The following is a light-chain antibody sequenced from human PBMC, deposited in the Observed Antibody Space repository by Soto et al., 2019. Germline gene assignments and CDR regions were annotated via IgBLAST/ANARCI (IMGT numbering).Light chain of an antibody. Sequence: QSALTQPPSASGSPGQSVSISCTGTSSDIGGYNYVSWYQQHPGKAPKLIIYEVNKRPSGVPDRVSGSKSGNTASLTVSGLQAEDEADYYCCSYEGSNNMIFGGGTKLTVL. J-gene: IGLJ2*01. CDR2: EVN. CDR3: CSYEGSNNMI. CDR1: SSDIGGYNY. V-gene: IGLV2-8*01.